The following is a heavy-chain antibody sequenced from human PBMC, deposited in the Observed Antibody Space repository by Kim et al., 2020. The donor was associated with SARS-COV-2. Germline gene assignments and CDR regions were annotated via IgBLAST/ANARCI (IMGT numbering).Heavy chain of an antibody. CDR3: ARVTYSKSLDS. D-gene: IGHD4-4*01. CDR2: INSRDTTR. V-gene: IGHV3-48*03. J-gene: IGHJ4*02. CDR1: GFTFSSYE. Sequence: GGSLRLSCAASGFTFSSYEMNWVRQAPGKGLEWVSYINSRDTTRYYADSVKGRFIISRDNAKNSLYLQMNSLRAEDTAVYHCARVTYSKSLDSWGQGTLVTVSS.